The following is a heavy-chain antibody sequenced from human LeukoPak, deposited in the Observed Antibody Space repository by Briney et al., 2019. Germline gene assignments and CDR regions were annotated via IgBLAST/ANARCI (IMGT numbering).Heavy chain of an antibody. J-gene: IGHJ4*02. CDR2: IGGRDGRT. V-gene: IGHV3-23*01. CDR1: GFTITGHT. CDR3: TKDPNPLYDFSSGYK. D-gene: IGHD3-3*01. Sequence: GGSLRLSCAASGFTITGHTITWARQAPGKGLECVSIIGGRDGRTYYADSVKGRFTISRDNSKNLLYLQMNSLRAEDTAVYYCTKDPNPLYDFSSGYKWGPGPLVTVSS.